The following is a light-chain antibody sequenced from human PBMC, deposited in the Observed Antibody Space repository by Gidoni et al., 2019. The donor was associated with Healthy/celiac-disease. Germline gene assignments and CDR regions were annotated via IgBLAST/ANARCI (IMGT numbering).Light chain of an antibody. V-gene: IGLV3-10*01. CDR1: ALPTKY. J-gene: IGLJ1*01. Sequence: SYELTQPPSVSVSPGQTARITCSGDALPTKYAYWYQQKSGQAPVLVIYEDSKRPPGTPERFSGSSSATMATLTISGVQVEDAADYYWSSTDSSGNPVFGTGTKVTVL. CDR3: SSTDSSGNPV. CDR2: EDS.